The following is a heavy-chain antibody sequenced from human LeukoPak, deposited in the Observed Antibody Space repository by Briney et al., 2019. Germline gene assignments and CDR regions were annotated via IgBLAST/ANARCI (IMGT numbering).Heavy chain of an antibody. CDR1: GFTFTSYA. V-gene: IGHV1-3*01. Sequence: SCAASGFTFTSYAMHWVRQAPGQRLEWMGWINAGNGNTKYSQKFQGRVTITRDTSASTAYMELSSLRSEDTAVYYCARGVGAAAGTAHGYWGQGTLVTVSS. J-gene: IGHJ4*02. D-gene: IGHD6-13*01. CDR2: INAGNGNT. CDR3: ARGVGAAAGTAHGY.